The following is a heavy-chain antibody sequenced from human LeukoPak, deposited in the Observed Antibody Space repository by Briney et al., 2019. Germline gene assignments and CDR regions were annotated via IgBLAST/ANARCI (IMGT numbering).Heavy chain of an antibody. Sequence: SGTLSLTCAVSGGSISSSNWWSWVRQPPGKGLEWIGEFYHSGSTNYNPSLKSRVTISVDKSKNQFSLKLSSVTAADTAVYYCARDPGDSSGYYYFDYWGQGTLVTVSS. CDR3: ARDPGDSSGYYYFDY. J-gene: IGHJ4*02. V-gene: IGHV4-4*02. CDR2: FYHSGST. CDR1: GGSISSSNW. D-gene: IGHD3-22*01.